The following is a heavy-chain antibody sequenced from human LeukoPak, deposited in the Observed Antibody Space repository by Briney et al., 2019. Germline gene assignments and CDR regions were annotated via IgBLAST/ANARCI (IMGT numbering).Heavy chain of an antibody. CDR1: GFTVSSNH. CDR2: IYSGGST. D-gene: IGHD4-23*01. J-gene: IGHJ3*02. Sequence: GGSLRLSCAASGFTVSSNHMSWVRQAPGKGLEWVSVIYSGGSTYYADSVKGRFTISRDNSKNTLYLQMNSLRAEDTAVYYCARDNGGNADAFDIWGQGTMVTVSS. CDR3: ARDNGGNADAFDI. V-gene: IGHV3-53*01.